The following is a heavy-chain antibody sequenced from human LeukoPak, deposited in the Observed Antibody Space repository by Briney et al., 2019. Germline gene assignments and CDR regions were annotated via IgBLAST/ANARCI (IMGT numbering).Heavy chain of an antibody. V-gene: IGHV4-59*01. D-gene: IGHD2-15*01. Sequence: SETLSLTCTVSGGSISNYYWTWIRQPPGKGLEWIGYIYYSGSTTYNPSLKSRVTILVDMSKNQFSLKLSSVTAADTAVYYCARVQSCSGVNCYYFDYWGQETLVTVSS. CDR3: ARVQSCSGVNCYYFDY. CDR2: IYYSGST. CDR1: GGSISNYY. J-gene: IGHJ4*02.